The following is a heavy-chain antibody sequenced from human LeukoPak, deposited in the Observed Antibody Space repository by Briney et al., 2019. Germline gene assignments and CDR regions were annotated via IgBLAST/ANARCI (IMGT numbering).Heavy chain of an antibody. CDR3: TREGYDRSGYFLDF. D-gene: IGHD3-22*01. V-gene: IGHV4-59*12. CDR1: SGSMTDSC. J-gene: IGHJ4*02. CDR2: IYPDGRI. Sequence: SETLSLTCSVSSGSMTDSCWSWFRQAPGKGFEWLGFIYPDGRIEYSPSLRSRVTFSVATSKLEAAVRLSSVTASDTAVYYCTREGYDRSGYFLDFWGQGTLVTVSS.